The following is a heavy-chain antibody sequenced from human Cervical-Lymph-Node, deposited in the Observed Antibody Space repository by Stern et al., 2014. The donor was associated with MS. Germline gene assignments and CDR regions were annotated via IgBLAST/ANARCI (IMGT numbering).Heavy chain of an antibody. CDR2: ISGGGGSK. CDR1: GSPFSRYA. Sequence: EVQLVESGGGLVQPGGSLRLSCAASGSPFSRYAMSWVRRAPGRGLEWVSAISGGGGSKHNADSGKGRFPISRDNSKNTLYLQMNSLRAEDTAVYYCAKSTVTSLSDYWGQGTLVTVSS. D-gene: IGHD4-17*01. CDR3: AKSTVTSLSDY. V-gene: IGHV3-23*04. J-gene: IGHJ4*02.